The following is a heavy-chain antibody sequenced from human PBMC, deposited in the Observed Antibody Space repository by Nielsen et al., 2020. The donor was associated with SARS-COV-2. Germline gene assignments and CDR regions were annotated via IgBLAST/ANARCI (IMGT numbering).Heavy chain of an antibody. J-gene: IGHJ2*01. V-gene: IGHV5-10-1*01. CDR2: IDPSDSYT. Sequence: GESLKISCKGSGYRFGTYWIAWVRQMPGKGLEWMGRIDPSDSYTNYSPSFQGHVTISADKSISTAYLQWSSLKASDTAMYYCARRGSGWDSGYFDLWGRGTLVTVSS. CDR3: ARRGSGWDSGYFDL. D-gene: IGHD6-19*01. CDR1: GYRFGTYW.